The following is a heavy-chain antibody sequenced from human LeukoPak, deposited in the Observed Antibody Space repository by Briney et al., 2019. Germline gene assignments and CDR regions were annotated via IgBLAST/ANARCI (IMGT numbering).Heavy chain of an antibody. J-gene: IGHJ4*02. CDR1: GYTFTNYD. CDR2: MNPNSGNT. D-gene: IGHD6-13*01. V-gene: IGHV1-8*01. Sequence: ASVRVSCKASGYTFTNYDINWVRQASGKGLEWMGWMNPNSGNTGSAQKFQGRVTMTSNTSISTAYMELSSLRSEDTAVYYCARGLRREQQLLRAFDYWGQGTPVTVSS. CDR3: ARGLRREQQLLRAFDY.